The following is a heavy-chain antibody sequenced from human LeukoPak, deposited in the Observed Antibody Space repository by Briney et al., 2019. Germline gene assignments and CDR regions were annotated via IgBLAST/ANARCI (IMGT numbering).Heavy chain of an antibody. J-gene: IGHJ4*02. CDR3: ATDRTRYDYGDDPPVDY. D-gene: IGHD4-17*01. CDR2: IYYSGVT. Sequence: GSLRLSCAASGFTFSSYEMNWVRQPPGKGLEWIGSIYYSGVTYYSPSLKSRVTISVDTSKNQFSLKLNSVTAADTAVYFCATDRTRYDYGDDPPVDYWGQGILVTVSS. V-gene: IGHV4-39*07. CDR1: GFTFSSYE.